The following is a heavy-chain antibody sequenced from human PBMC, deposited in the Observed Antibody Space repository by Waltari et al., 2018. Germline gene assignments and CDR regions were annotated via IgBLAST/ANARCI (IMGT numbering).Heavy chain of an antibody. V-gene: IGHV1-69*12. CDR3: ARANVGSHWACDY. D-gene: IGHD3-10*01. J-gene: IGHJ4*02. CDR2: IIPIFGTA. Sequence: QVQLVQSGAEVKKPVSSVKVSCKPSGGTFSSYGISWLRQAPGQGLEWMGGIIPIFGTASYAQKFQGRVTITADESTTTASMELRSLRTEDTAMYYCARANVGSHWACDYWGQGTLVTVSS. CDR1: GGTFSSYG.